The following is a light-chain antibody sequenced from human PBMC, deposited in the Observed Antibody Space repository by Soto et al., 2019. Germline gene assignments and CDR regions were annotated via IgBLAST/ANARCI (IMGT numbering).Light chain of an antibody. CDR1: QSVSSY. J-gene: IGKJ4*01. CDR2: DAS. CDR3: QQRSNWLT. Sequence: EIVLTQSPATLSLSPGERATLSCRASQSVSSYFAWYQQKPCQAPRLLIYDASNRATGIPARFSGSGSGTDFILTISSLEPEDVAVYYWQQRSNWLTFGGGTKVEIK. V-gene: IGKV3-11*01.